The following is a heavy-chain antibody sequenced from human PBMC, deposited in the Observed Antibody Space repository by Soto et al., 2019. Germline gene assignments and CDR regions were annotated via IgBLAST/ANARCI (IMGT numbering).Heavy chain of an antibody. CDR3: AKDAVSYNGIYDAFDN. Sequence: EVQLLESGGGLVQPGGSLRLSCVASGFTLSNYAMSWVRQAPGKGLEWVSVIDGDGSAKFADSVKGRLTVSRDNSKNTLYLQLDSLRAEDTAIYYFAKDAVSYNGIYDAFDNWGRGTMVTVSS. CDR1: GFTLSNYA. D-gene: IGHD1-1*01. J-gene: IGHJ3*02. V-gene: IGHV3-23*01. CDR2: IDGDGSA.